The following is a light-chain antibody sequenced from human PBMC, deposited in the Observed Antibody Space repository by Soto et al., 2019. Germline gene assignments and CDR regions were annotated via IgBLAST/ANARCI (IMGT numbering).Light chain of an antibody. Sequence: EIVLTQSPGTLSLSPGERATLSCRASQSVTNFLAWYQQKPGQSPSLLIYNASHRATGIPARFSGSGSGTDFTLTISSLEPEDFADYYCQQRYRWPETFGQGTKVEIK. CDR3: QQRYRWPET. CDR2: NAS. V-gene: IGKV3-11*01. J-gene: IGKJ1*01. CDR1: QSVTNF.